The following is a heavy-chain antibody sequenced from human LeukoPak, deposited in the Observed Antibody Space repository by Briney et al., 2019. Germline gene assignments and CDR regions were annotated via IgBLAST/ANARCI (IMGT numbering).Heavy chain of an antibody. Sequence: SVKVSCKASGGTFSSYAISWVRQAPGQGLEWMGGIIPMFGTANYAQKFQGRVTITADEFTSTAYMELSSLRSEDTAVYYCARDGHRGFREHWGQGTMVTVSS. D-gene: IGHD3-10*01. CDR3: ARDGHRGFREH. CDR2: IIPMFGTA. CDR1: GGTFSSYA. J-gene: IGHJ1*01. V-gene: IGHV1-69*13.